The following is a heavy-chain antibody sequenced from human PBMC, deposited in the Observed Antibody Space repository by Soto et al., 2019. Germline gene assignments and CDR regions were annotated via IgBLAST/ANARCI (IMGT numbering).Heavy chain of an antibody. J-gene: IGHJ4*02. CDR3: ARATRQQWLVIDY. V-gene: IGHV3-7*01. CDR1: GFTFSSYW. D-gene: IGHD6-19*01. CDR2: IKQDGSEK. Sequence: EVQLVESGGGLVQPGGSLRLSCAASGFTFSSYWMSWVRQAPGKGLEWVANIKQDGSEKYYVDSVRGRFTISRDNAHNSLYLQMYSLRAGDTAVYFCARATRQQWLVIDYWGQGTLVTVSS.